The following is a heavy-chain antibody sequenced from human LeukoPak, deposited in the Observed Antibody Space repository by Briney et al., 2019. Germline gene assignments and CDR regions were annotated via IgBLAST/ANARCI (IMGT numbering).Heavy chain of an antibody. CDR1: AGSINTYY. D-gene: IGHD1-26*01. Sequence: SETLSLTCTVSAGSINTYYWSWIRQPPGKGLEWIGYVYYTGNTDYNPSLKSRVTISVDTSKKQFSLKLRSVSAAGTAVYYCARGAESYYDRHFDYWGQGTLVTVSS. J-gene: IGHJ4*02. CDR2: VYYTGNT. CDR3: ARGAESYYDRHFDY. V-gene: IGHV4-59*01.